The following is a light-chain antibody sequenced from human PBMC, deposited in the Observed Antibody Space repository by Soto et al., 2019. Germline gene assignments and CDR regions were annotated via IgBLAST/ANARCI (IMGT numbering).Light chain of an antibody. CDR2: GAS. CDR3: QQYNNWPAWT. J-gene: IGKJ1*01. CDR1: QSVSSN. V-gene: IGKV3-15*01. Sequence: EIVMTQSPATRSVSPGERATLSCRASQSVSSNLAWYQQKPGQAPRLLIYGASTRATGIPARFSGSGSGTEFTLAISSLQSEDFAVYYCQQYNNWPAWTFGQGTKVDI.